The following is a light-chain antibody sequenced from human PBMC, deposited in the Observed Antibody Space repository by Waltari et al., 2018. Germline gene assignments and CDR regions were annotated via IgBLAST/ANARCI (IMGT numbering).Light chain of an antibody. V-gene: IGLV2-14*01. J-gene: IGLJ3*02. CDR3: SSYTSSNTGV. CDR2: DVS. Sequence: QSALTQPASVSGSPGQSITISCTGTSSDVGGYNYVSWYQQHPGKAPKLMIYDVSERPSGVSNHFAGSKSGNTASLTISGLQAEDEADYYCSSYTSSNTGVFGGGTKLTVL. CDR1: SSDVGGYNY.